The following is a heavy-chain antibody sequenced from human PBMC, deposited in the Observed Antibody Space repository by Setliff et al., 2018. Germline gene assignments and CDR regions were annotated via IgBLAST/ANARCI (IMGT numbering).Heavy chain of an antibody. V-gene: IGHV4-34*09. Sequence: SETLSLTCAVYGGSFSGYYWSWLREHPGKGLEWIGSINDSGSSYYNPSLKSRVTISLDTPKNQFFLRLRTVTPADTAVYFCPRGTWGYFDYWGQGTLVTVSS. J-gene: IGHJ4*02. CDR1: GGSFSGYY. D-gene: IGHD3-16*01. CDR2: INDSGSS. CDR3: PRGTWGYFDY.